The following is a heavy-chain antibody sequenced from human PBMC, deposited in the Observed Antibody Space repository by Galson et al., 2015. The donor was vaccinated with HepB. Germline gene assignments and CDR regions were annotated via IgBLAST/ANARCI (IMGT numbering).Heavy chain of an antibody. D-gene: IGHD2-2*01. CDR2: ISGSGANL. CDR1: GFTFSSYA. CDR3: AKVAIVVVPAAVIRGGDS. J-gene: IGHJ4*02. V-gene: IGHV3-23*01. Sequence: SLRLSCAASGFTFSSYAMSWVRQAPGKGLEWVSAISGSGANLYYGDSVKGRFSISRDNSNNTLFLQMNSLRPEDTAVYYCAKVAIVVVPAAVIRGGDSWGQGTLVTVSS.